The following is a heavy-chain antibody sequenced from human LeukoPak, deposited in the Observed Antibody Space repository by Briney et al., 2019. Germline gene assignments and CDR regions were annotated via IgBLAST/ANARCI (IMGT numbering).Heavy chain of an antibody. CDR1: GFTFGTYA. CDR3: SKRGSDSPSCFQH. Sequence: GGSLRLSCAASGFTFGTYAMTWVRQVPGKGPEWVSAISSSGADTHYADSVKGRFTISRDNSKNTLYLQMNSLRAEDTAVYYCSKRGSDSPSCFQHWGQGTLVTVSS. CDR2: ISSSGADT. J-gene: IGHJ1*01. V-gene: IGHV3-23*01. D-gene: IGHD2-21*02.